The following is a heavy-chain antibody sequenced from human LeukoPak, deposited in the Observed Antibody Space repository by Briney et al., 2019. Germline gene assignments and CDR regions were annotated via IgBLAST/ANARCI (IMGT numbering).Heavy chain of an antibody. Sequence: SQTLSLTCTVSGGSISSGGYYWSWIRQHPGKGPEWIGYIYYSGSTYYNPSLKSRVTISVDTSKNQFSLKLSSVAAADTAVYYCARRLYGGNFDNWGQGTLVTVSS. J-gene: IGHJ4*02. CDR3: ARRLYGGNFDN. CDR1: GGSISSGGYY. D-gene: IGHD4-23*01. CDR2: IYYSGST. V-gene: IGHV4-31*03.